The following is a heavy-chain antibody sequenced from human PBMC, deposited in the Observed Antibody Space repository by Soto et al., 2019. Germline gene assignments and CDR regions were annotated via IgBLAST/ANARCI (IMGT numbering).Heavy chain of an antibody. Sequence: GASVKVSCKASGYTFTSYYMHWVRQAPGQGLEWMGIINPSGGSTSYAQKFQGRVTMTRDTSTSTVYMELSSLRSEDTAVYYCAGGYCSSTSCYILRGYYYYYGMDVWGQGTTVTVSS. CDR1: GYTFTSYY. J-gene: IGHJ6*02. CDR3: AGGYCSSTSCYILRGYYYYYGMDV. V-gene: IGHV1-46*01. D-gene: IGHD2-2*02. CDR2: INPSGGST.